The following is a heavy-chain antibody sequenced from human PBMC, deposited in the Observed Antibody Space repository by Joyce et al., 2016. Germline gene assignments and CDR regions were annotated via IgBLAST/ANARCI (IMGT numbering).Heavy chain of an antibody. CDR3: AKVATYEYGDYGPFDY. CDR1: GFTFSSHS. Sequence: QVQLVESGGGVVQPGRSLRLSCAASGFTFSSHSMHWVRRAPGKGLEWVALIPYAGNIEYYAASVKGRFTVSRDNSKNTLYLQMNSLRAEDTAVYYCAKVATYEYGDYGPFDYWGQGTVVTVSS. V-gene: IGHV3-30*18. D-gene: IGHD4-17*01. J-gene: IGHJ4*02. CDR2: IPYAGNIE.